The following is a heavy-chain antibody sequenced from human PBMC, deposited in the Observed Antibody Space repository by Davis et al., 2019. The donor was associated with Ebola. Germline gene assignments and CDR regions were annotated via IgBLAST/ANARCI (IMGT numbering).Heavy chain of an antibody. V-gene: IGHV3-13*01. Sequence: GESLKISCAASGFTFGSYDMHWVRQATGKGLEWVSAIGTAGDTYYPGSVKGRFTISREKAKNSLYLQMNSLRGEDTAVYYCARAGFGEIYFEYWGQGTLVTVSS. CDR2: IGTAGDT. J-gene: IGHJ4*02. CDR1: GFTFGSYD. D-gene: IGHD3-10*01. CDR3: ARAGFGEIYFEY.